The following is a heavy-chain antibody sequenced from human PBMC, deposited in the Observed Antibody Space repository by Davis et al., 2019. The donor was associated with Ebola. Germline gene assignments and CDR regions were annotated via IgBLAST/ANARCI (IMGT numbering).Heavy chain of an antibody. J-gene: IGHJ3*02. CDR3: ARIQGGDDAFDI. D-gene: IGHD3-16*01. V-gene: IGHV4-61*01. CDR1: GGPVSSASHY. CDR2: MYYSGSP. Sequence: MPSETLSLTCALSGGPVSSASHYWSWIRQPPGKGLEWIGYMYYSGSPNYNPSLNSRVTISVDTSKNQFSLKLTSVTAADTAVYYCARIQGGDDAFDIWGQGTMVSVSS.